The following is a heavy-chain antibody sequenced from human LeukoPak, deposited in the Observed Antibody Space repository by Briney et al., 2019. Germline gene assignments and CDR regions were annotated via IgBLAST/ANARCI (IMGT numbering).Heavy chain of an antibody. CDR2: ISGSGGST. D-gene: IGHD3-22*01. V-gene: IGHV3-23*01. Sequence: GGSLRLSCAASGFTFSSYAMSWVRQAPGKGLEWVSAISGSGGSTYYADSVKGRFTISRDNSKNTLYLQMNSLRAEDTAVYYCARDFITMIVVSSDAFDIWGQGTMVTVSS. CDR1: GFTFSSYA. CDR3: ARDFITMIVVSSDAFDI. J-gene: IGHJ3*02.